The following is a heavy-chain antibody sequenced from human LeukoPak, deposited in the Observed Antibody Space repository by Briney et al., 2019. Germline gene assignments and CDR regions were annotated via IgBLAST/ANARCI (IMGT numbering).Heavy chain of an antibody. Sequence: GESLKISCKGSEYSFTRYWIGWVRQMPGKGLEWMGIIYPGDSDTRYSPSFQGQVTISADKSISTAYLQWSSLKASDTAMYYCAREYCSSTSCYTGFDYWGQGTLVTVSS. CDR2: IYPGDSDT. J-gene: IGHJ4*02. CDR3: AREYCSSTSCYTGFDY. V-gene: IGHV5-51*01. CDR1: EYSFTRYW. D-gene: IGHD2-2*02.